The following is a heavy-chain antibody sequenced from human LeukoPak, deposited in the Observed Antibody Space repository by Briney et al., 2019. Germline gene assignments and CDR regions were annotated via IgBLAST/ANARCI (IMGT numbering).Heavy chain of an antibody. D-gene: IGHD6-6*01. CDR1: GDSVSSNSAA. V-gene: IGHV6-1*01. J-gene: IGHJ5*02. CDR3: ARDWSIAARGWFDP. CDR2: TYYRSKWYN. Sequence: SQTLSLTCAISGDSVSSNSAAWNWLRQSPSRGLEWLGRTYYRSKWYNDYAVSVKSLITINPDTSKNQFSLQLNSVTPEDTAVYYCARDWSIAARGWFDPWGQGTLVTVSS.